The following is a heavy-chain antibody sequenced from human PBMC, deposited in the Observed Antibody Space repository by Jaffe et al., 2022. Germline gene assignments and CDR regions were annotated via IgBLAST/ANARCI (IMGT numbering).Heavy chain of an antibody. CDR3: ASTGYSSGWSRVYYFDY. CDR2: ISGSGGST. CDR1: GFTFSSYA. V-gene: IGHV3-23*01. J-gene: IGHJ4*02. D-gene: IGHD6-19*01. Sequence: EVQLLESGGGLVQPGGSLRLSCAASGFTFSSYAMSWVRQAPGKGLEWVSAISGSGGSTYYADSVKGRFTISRDNSKNTLYLQMNSLRAEDTAVYYCASTGYSSGWSRVYYFDYWGQGTLVTVSS.